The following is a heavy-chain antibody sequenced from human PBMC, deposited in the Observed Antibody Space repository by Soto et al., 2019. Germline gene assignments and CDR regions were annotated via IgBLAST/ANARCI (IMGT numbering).Heavy chain of an antibody. D-gene: IGHD1-1*01. V-gene: IGHV4-4*07. CDR1: GASISGFY. J-gene: IGHJ5*02. CDR2: IYATGTT. Sequence: LSLTCTVSGASISGFYWSWIRKSAGKGLEWIGRIYATGTTDYNPSLKSRVMMSVDTSKEQFSLKLRSVTAADTAVYYCVRDGTKTLRDWFDPWGQGISVTVSS. CDR3: VRDGTKTLRDWFDP.